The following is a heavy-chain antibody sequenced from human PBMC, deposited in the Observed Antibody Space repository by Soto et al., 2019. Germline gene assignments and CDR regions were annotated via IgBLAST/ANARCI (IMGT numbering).Heavy chain of an antibody. V-gene: IGHV4-59*01. J-gene: IGHJ6*02. CDR1: GGSISSYY. CDR2: IYYSGST. Sequence: QVQLQESGPGLVKPSETLSLTCTVSGGSISSYYWSWIRQPPGKGLEWIGYIYYSGSTNYNPSLKSRVTISVDTSKNQFSLKLSSVTAADTAVYYCARDARGMDVWGQGTTVTVSS. CDR3: ARDARGMDV.